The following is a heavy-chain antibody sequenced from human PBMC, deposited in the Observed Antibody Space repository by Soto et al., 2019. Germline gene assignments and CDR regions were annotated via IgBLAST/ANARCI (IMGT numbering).Heavy chain of an antibody. V-gene: IGHV4-39*01. CDR1: GGSISSSSYY. Sequence: QLLESGPGLVKPSETLSLTCTVSGGSISSSSYYWGWIRQPPGKGLEWIGSIYYSGSTYYNPSLKSRVTISVDTSKNQFSLKLSSVTAADTAVYYCARQRQYQLLTWHFDPWGQGTLVTVSS. CDR3: ARQRQYQLLTWHFDP. D-gene: IGHD2-2*01. CDR2: IYYSGST. J-gene: IGHJ5*02.